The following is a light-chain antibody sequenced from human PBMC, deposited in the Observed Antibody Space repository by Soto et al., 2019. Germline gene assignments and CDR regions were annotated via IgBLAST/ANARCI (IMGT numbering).Light chain of an antibody. Sequence: EVVLTQSPGTLSLSPGERATLSCRASQTVSRSNLAWYQQRPDQAPRLLIYGASNRVTGIPDRFSGSGSGTDFTLTISRLEPEDFAVYYCQLFGSSPPITFGQGTRLEIK. J-gene: IGKJ5*01. CDR1: QTVSRSN. V-gene: IGKV3-20*01. CDR2: GAS. CDR3: QLFGSSPPIT.